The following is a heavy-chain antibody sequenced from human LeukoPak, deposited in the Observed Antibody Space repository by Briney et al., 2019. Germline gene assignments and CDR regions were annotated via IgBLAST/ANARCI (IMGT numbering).Heavy chain of an antibody. CDR1: GGSISSENW. V-gene: IGHV4-4*02. J-gene: IGHJ6*02. CDR3: ASANYYYYYGLDV. Sequence: SETLPLTCAVSGGSISSENWWSWVRPSPGKGLEWIGEIYHNGNTNYNPSLKSRVAIPVDKSKSQFSLKLSSVTAADTAVYYCASANYYYYYGLDVWGQGTTVTVSS. CDR2: IYHNGNT.